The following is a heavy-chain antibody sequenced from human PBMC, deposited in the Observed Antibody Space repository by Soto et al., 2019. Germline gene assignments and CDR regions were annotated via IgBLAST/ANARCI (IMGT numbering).Heavy chain of an antibody. CDR1: GYTFTTYD. V-gene: IGHV1-8*01. J-gene: IGHJ4*02. Sequence: QVQLVQSGPEVKTPGASVKVSCKASGYTFTTYDFNWVRQAPGQGREWMGWLNPKSGMTGSARKFQGSVTMTRAASISTVYMELSSLRSEGTAVYYCARVAGRPDSGGQGTLVTVSS. D-gene: IGHD1-26*01. CDR3: ARVAGRPDS. CDR2: LNPKSGMT.